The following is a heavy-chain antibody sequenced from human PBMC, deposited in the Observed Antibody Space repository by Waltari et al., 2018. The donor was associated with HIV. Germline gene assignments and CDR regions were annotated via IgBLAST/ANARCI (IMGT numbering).Heavy chain of an antibody. Sequence: QVQLVESGGGVVQPGSSLRRSGAASGFTFSRDGMHWARQHPGKGLEWVAVICYDGSKKYYADSVKGRFTISRDKSKNTLYLQMNSLRAEDTAVYYCARDRWFGEMSYYYGMDVWGQGTTVTVSS. CDR2: ICYDGSKK. CDR3: ARDRWFGEMSYYYGMDV. J-gene: IGHJ6*02. V-gene: IGHV3-33*01. D-gene: IGHD3-10*01. CDR1: GFTFSRDG.